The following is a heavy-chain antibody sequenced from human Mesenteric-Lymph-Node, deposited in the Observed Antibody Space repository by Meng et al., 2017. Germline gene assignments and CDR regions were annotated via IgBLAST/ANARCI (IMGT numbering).Heavy chain of an antibody. CDR2: IYWDDDK. D-gene: IGHD6-19*01. V-gene: IGHV2-5*02. Sequence: QITLKESGPTLVKPPQTLTLTCTFSGFSLSTSGVGVGWIRQPPGKALEWLALIYWDDDKRYSPSLKSRLTITKDTSKNQVVLTMTNMDPVDTATYYCARTLQLAVAFSWWGQGTLVTVSS. J-gene: IGHJ4*02. CDR3: ARTLQLAVAFSW. CDR1: GFSLSTSGVG.